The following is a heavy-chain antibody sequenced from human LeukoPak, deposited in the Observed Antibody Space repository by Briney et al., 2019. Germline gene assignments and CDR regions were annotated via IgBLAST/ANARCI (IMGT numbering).Heavy chain of an antibody. J-gene: IGHJ4*02. V-gene: IGHV3-23*01. D-gene: IGHD3-16*02. CDR1: GFTVSTNY. Sequence: PGGSLRLSCAVSGFTVSTNYMSWVRQAPGKGLEWVSAISGSGGSTYYADSVKGRFTISRDNSKNTLYLQMNSLRAEGTAVYYCAKSLLRLGELSYPFDYWGQGTLVTVSS. CDR3: AKSLLRLGELSYPFDY. CDR2: ISGSGGST.